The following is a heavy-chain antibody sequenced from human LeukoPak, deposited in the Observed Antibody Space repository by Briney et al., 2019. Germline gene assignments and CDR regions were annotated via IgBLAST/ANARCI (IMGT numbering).Heavy chain of an antibody. V-gene: IGHV4-34*01. CDR3: ARQNYGAAPLRY. CDR2: INHSGRT. J-gene: IGHJ4*02. CDR1: GGSFSGYY. D-gene: IGHD4/OR15-4a*01. Sequence: SETLSLTCAVYGGSFSGYYWSWIRQPPGKGLEWIGGINHSGRTNYNPSLKSRVTISVDTSKNQFSLKLSSVTAADTAVYYCARQNYGAAPLRYWGQGALVTVSS.